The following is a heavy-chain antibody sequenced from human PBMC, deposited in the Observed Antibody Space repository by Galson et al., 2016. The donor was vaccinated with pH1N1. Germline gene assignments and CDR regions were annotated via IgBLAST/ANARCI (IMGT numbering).Heavy chain of an antibody. J-gene: IGHJ3*02. D-gene: IGHD3-16*01. CDR3: ARDRTYSESNTYYDLFDI. Sequence: RQAPGKGLEWVGNINQHGSKINYGDSVKGRFTISRDNAKNSLFLQMTSLRADDSAVYYCARDRTYSESNTYYDLFDIWGQGTMVTVSS. CDR2: INQHGSKI. V-gene: IGHV3-7*03.